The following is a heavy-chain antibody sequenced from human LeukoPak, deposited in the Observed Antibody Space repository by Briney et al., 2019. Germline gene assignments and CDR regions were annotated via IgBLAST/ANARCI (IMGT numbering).Heavy chain of an antibody. CDR2: IYYSGST. Sequence: SETLSLTCTVSGGSISSSSYYWGWIRQPPGKGLEWIGSIYYSGSTYYNPSLKSRVTISVDTSKNQFSLKLSSVTAADTAVYYCARQGIVVVPAAIHYSYGMDVWSQGTTVTVSS. J-gene: IGHJ6*02. D-gene: IGHD2-2*01. V-gene: IGHV4-39*01. CDR1: GGSISSSSYY. CDR3: ARQGIVVVPAAIHYSYGMDV.